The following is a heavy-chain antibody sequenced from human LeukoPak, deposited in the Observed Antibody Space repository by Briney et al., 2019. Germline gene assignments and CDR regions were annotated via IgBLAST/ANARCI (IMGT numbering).Heavy chain of an antibody. D-gene: IGHD3-10*01. V-gene: IGHV3-23*01. CDR1: GFTFTSYA. CDR3: AKRLAYGSGGSDYFDF. J-gene: IGHJ4*02. CDR2: ISGSGANT. Sequence: PVGSQRLSCAASGFTFTSYAMRWVRQAPGKGLEWVSEISGSGANTYYADSVKGRFTISRDNSKNTLYLQMSSLRAEDTAVYYCAKRLAYGSGGSDYFDFWGQGTLGTVSS.